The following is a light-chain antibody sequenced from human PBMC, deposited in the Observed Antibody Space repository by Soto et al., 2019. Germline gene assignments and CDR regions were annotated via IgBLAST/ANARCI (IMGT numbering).Light chain of an antibody. J-gene: IGLJ1*01. V-gene: IGLV2-23*01. CDR2: EGS. CDR1: SSDVGSYNL. Sequence: QSVLTQPASVSGSPGQWITISCTGTSSDVGSYNLVSWYQQHPGKAPKLMIYEGSKRPSGVSNRFSGSKSGNTVSLTISGLQAEDEADYYCCSYAGSSTYVFGTGTKVTVL. CDR3: CSYAGSSTYV.